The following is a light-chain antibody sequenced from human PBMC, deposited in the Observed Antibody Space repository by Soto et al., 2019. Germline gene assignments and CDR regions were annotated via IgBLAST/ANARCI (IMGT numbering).Light chain of an antibody. Sequence: EIVMTQSPATLSLSQGERPTLSCRASQSISSEFAWYQQIPGQAPRLLIYGASTRDTGIPARFSGSGSGSAFTLTITSLQSEYWGVYYCQQYNGWPRTFGQGTKVEIK. CDR3: QQYNGWPRT. J-gene: IGKJ1*01. CDR2: GAS. CDR1: QSISSE. V-gene: IGKV3-15*01.